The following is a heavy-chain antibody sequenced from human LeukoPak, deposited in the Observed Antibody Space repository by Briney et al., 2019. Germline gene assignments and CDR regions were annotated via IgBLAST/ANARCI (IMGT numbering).Heavy chain of an antibody. Sequence: ASVTVSCKASGYTFTSYGISWVRQAPGKGLEWMGGFDPEDGETIYAQKFQGRVTMTEDTSTDTAYMELSSLRSEDTAVYYCATLRVRGWYRHLGYWGQGTLVTVSS. CDR2: FDPEDGET. V-gene: IGHV1-24*01. CDR1: GYTFTSYG. D-gene: IGHD6-19*01. CDR3: ATLRVRGWYRHLGY. J-gene: IGHJ4*02.